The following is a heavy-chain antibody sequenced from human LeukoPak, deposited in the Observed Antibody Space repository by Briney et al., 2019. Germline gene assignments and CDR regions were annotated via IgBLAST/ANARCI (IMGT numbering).Heavy chain of an antibody. D-gene: IGHD3-10*01. Sequence: GASVKVSCKASGYTFTSYYMHWVRQAPGQGLEWMGIINPSGGSTSYAQKFQGRVTMTRDKSTSTVYMELSSLRSEDTAVYYCARVGDYYGSGSYYPFDYWGQGTLVTVSS. CDR1: GYTFTSYY. V-gene: IGHV1-46*01. J-gene: IGHJ4*02. CDR2: INPSGGST. CDR3: ARVGDYYGSGSYYPFDY.